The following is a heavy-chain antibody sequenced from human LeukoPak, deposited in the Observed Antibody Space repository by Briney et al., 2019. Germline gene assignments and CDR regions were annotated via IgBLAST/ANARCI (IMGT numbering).Heavy chain of an antibody. CDR1: GGSISSSYYY. CDR3: ARDPVASDAFDI. J-gene: IGHJ3*02. CDR2: IYYSGST. V-gene: IGHV4-39*02. Sequence: SETLSLTCTVSGGSISSSYYYWGWIRQPPGKGLEWIGSIYYSGSTYYNPSLKSRVTISVDTSKNQFSLKLRSVTAADTAVYYCARDPVASDAFDIWGQGTMVTVSS.